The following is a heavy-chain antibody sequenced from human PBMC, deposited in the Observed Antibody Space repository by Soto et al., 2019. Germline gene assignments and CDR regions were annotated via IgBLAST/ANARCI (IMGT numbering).Heavy chain of an antibody. CDR2: IRSKAYGGTT. CDR3: TRVVSNVLLWFGESTSSTYYFDY. D-gene: IGHD3-10*01. CDR1: GFTFGDYA. J-gene: IGHJ4*02. Sequence: GSLRVSCTASGFTFGDYAMSWFRQAPGKGLEWVGFIRSKAYGGTTEYAASVKGRFTISRDDSKSIAYLQMNSLKTEDTAVYYCTRVVSNVLLWFGESTSSTYYFDYWGQGTLVTVSS. V-gene: IGHV3-49*03.